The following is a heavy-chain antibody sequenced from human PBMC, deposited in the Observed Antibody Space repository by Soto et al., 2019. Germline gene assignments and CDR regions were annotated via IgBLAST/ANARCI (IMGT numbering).Heavy chain of an antibody. V-gene: IGHV4-31*03. CDR2: IYYSGST. J-gene: IGHJ4*02. CDR3: ASNPYDFWSGYEYYFDY. CDR1: GGSISSGGYY. Sequence: NPSETLSLTCTVSGGSISSGGYYWSWIRQHPGKGLEWIGYIYYSGSTYYNPSLKSRVTISVDTSKNQFSLKLSSVTAADTAVYYCASNPYDFWSGYEYYFDYWGQGTLVTVSS. D-gene: IGHD3-3*01.